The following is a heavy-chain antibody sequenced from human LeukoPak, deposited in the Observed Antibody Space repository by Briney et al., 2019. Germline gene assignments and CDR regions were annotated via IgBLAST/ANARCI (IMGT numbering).Heavy chain of an antibody. D-gene: IGHD2-21*01. CDR3: ARVVSPIATPYYYYGMDV. CDR1: GGSISSYY. CDR2: INHSGST. V-gene: IGHV4-34*01. J-gene: IGHJ6*02. Sequence: SETLSLTCTVSGGSISSYYWSWIRQPPGKGLEWIGEINHSGSTNYNPSLKSRVTISVDTSKNQFSLKLSSVTAADTAVYYCARVVSPIATPYYYYGMDVWGQGTTVTVSS.